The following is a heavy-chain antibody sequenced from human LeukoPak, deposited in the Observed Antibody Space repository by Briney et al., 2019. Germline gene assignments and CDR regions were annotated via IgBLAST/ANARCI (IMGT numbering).Heavy chain of an antibody. V-gene: IGHV7-4-1*02. CDR3: ARGNLEITMVRGVITLFDY. Sequence: ASVKVSCKASGGTFSSYAISWVRQAPGQGLEWMGWINTNTGNPTYAQGFTGRFVFSLDTSVSTAYLQISSLKAEDTAVYYCARGNLEITMVRGVITLFDYWGQGTLVTVSS. CDR2: INTNTGNP. D-gene: IGHD3-10*01. CDR1: GGTFSSYA. J-gene: IGHJ4*02.